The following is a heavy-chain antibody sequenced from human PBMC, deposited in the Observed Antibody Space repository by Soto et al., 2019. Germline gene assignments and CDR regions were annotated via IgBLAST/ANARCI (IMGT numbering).Heavy chain of an antibody. CDR2: IATAGDT. Sequence: VGSLRLSCAASGFTFTTYDMHWARQATGKGLEWVSAIATAGDTYYSGSVKGRFTISRENAKNSLYLQMNSLRAEDTAVYYCARDDSSSWYYYYGMDVWGQGTTVTVA. D-gene: IGHD6-13*01. CDR3: ARDDSSSWYYYYGMDV. V-gene: IGHV3-13*01. J-gene: IGHJ6*02. CDR1: GFTFTTYD.